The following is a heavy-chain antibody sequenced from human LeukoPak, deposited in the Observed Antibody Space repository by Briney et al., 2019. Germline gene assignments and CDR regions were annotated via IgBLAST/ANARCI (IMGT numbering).Heavy chain of an antibody. CDR2: INPNSGGT. CDR3: ARDVYYGSGSYSTDPYYYYMDV. CDR1: GYTFTGYY. J-gene: IGHJ6*03. V-gene: IGHV1-2*02. D-gene: IGHD3-10*01. Sequence: GASVKVSCKASGYTFTGYYMHWVRQAPGQGLEWMGWINPNSGGTNYAQKFQGRVTMTRDTSISTAYMELSRLRSDDTAVYYCARDVYYGSGSYSTDPYYYYMDVWGKGTTVTISS.